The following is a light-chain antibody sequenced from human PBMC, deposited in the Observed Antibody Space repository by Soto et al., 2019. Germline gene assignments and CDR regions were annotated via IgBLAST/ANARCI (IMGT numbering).Light chain of an antibody. CDR1: QGISSY. Sequence: AIRMTXSPXXXSASTGDRVTITCRASQGISSYLAWYQQKPGKAPKLLIYAASTLQSGVPSRFSGSGSGTDFTLTISCLQSEDFATYYCQQYYSYPSTFGQGTKVEIK. V-gene: IGKV1-8*01. CDR2: AAS. J-gene: IGKJ1*01. CDR3: QQYYSYPST.